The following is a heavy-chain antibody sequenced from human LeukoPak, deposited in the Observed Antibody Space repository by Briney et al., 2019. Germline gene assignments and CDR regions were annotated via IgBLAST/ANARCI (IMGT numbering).Heavy chain of an antibody. CDR1: GFTFSSYA. J-gene: IGHJ5*02. CDR3: ARSLFTANWFNP. CDR2: ISSSGSTI. Sequence: GGSLRLSCAASGFTFSSYAMSWVRQAPGKGLEWVSYISSSGSTIYYADSVKGRFTISRDNAKNSLYLQMNSLRAEDTAVYYCARSLFTANWFNPWGQGTLVTVSS. D-gene: IGHD3-3*01. V-gene: IGHV3-48*03.